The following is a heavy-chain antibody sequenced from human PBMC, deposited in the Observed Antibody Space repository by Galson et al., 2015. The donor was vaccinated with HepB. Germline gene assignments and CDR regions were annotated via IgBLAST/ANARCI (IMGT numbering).Heavy chain of an antibody. V-gene: IGHV3-43*01. Sequence: SLRLSCAASGFTFDDYIMHWVRQAPGKGPEWVSLISWDGGSTSYADSLKGRFTISRDNRKKSLYLQMNNLRTEDTAFYYCAKGAYFYDSSGPIHWGQGTLVTVSS. CDR3: AKGAYFYDSSGPIH. CDR1: GFTFDDYI. CDR2: ISWDGGST. J-gene: IGHJ4*02. D-gene: IGHD3-22*01.